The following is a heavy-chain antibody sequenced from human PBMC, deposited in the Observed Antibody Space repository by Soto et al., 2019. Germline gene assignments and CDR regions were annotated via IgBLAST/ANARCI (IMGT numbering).Heavy chain of an antibody. CDR3: AKAYTWDYGLPLI. J-gene: IGHJ3*02. Sequence: LGGSLRLSCSASGFTFSNYAMYWVRQAPGKGLEWVSAITGSGGSTYYAESVKGRFTISRDNSKNTLNLQMSSLRVEDTAVYYCAKAYTWDYGLPLIWGQGTMVTVSS. CDR2: ITGSGGST. V-gene: IGHV3-23*01. D-gene: IGHD4-17*01. CDR1: GFTFSNYA.